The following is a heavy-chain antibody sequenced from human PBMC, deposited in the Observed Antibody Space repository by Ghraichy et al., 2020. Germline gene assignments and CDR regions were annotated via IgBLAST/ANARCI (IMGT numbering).Heavy chain of an antibody. V-gene: IGHV3-30*18. CDR1: GFTFSSYG. CDR3: AKDHYYYDSSGYSDY. J-gene: IGHJ4*02. D-gene: IGHD3-22*01. CDR2: ISYDGSNK. Sequence: GESLNISCAASGFTFSSYGMHWVRQAPGKGLEWVAVISYDGSNKYYADSVKGRFTISRDNSKNTLYLQMNSLRAEDTAVYYCAKDHYYYDSSGYSDYWGQGTLVTVSS.